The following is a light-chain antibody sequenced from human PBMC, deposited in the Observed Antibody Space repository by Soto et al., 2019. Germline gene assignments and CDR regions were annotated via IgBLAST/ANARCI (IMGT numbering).Light chain of an antibody. J-gene: IGKJ4*01. CDR1: QRISNY. CDR3: HKYNSALSLT. V-gene: IGKV1-27*01. Sequence: IQMTQSPSTLSASVGDRVTITCRSSQRISNYLAWYQQKPGKDPKLLLYAASTLQSGVPSRFSGSGAGTDFILTISSLQPEDVSAYYCHKYNSALSLTFGGGTKVDIK. CDR2: AAS.